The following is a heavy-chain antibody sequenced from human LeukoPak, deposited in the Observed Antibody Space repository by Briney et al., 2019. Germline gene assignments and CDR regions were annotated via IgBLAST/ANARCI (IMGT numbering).Heavy chain of an antibody. CDR3: ARGLTVRRRDSRTPGWYFDL. J-gene: IGHJ2*01. CDR2: INHSGST. V-gene: IGHV4-39*07. CDR1: GGSISSSSYY. D-gene: IGHD1-14*01. Sequence: SETLSLTCTVSGGSISSSSYYWGWIRQPPGKGLEWIGEINHSGSTNYNPSLKSRVTISVDTSKNQFSLKLSSVTAADTAVYYCARGLTVRRRDSRTPGWYFDLWGRGTLVTVSS.